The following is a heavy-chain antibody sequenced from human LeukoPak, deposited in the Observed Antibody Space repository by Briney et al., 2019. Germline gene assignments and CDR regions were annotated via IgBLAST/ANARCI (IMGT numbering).Heavy chain of an antibody. CDR1: GFTFSSYA. D-gene: IGHD3-22*01. J-gene: IGHJ3*02. CDR2: ISYDGSNK. Sequence: PGGSLRLSCAASGFTFSSYAMHWVRQAPGKGLEWVAVISYDGSNKYYADSVKGRFTISRDNSKNTLYLQMNSLRSEDTAVYYCARVRYYYDSSGYYEGHDAFDIWGQGTMVTVSS. CDR3: ARVRYYYDSSGYYEGHDAFDI. V-gene: IGHV3-30-3*01.